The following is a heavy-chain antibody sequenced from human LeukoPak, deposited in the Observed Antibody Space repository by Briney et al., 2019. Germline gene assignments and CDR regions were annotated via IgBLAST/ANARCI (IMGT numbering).Heavy chain of an antibody. D-gene: IGHD2-2*02. CDR1: GDSVSRNSAA. CDR2: TYYRSKWYN. J-gene: IGHJ6*03. CDR3: AREGIVVVPAAIPYYYYHMDV. V-gene: IGHV6-1*01. Sequence: SQTLSLTCAISGDSVSRNSAAWNWIRQSPSRGLEWLGRTYYRSKWYNDYAVSVKSRITINPDTSKNQFSLQLNSVTPEDTAVYYCAREGIVVVPAAIPYYYYHMDVWGKGTTVTVSS.